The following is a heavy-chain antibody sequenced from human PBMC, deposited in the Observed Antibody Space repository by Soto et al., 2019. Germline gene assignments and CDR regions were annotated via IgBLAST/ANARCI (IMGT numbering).Heavy chain of an antibody. D-gene: IGHD3-3*01. J-gene: IGHJ4*02. CDR2: ISAYNGNT. CDR1: GYTFTSYG. V-gene: IGHV1-18*01. CDR3: ARFRITIFGVIKPIFDY. Sequence: ASVKVSCKASGYTFTSYGISWVRQAPGQGLEWMGWISAYNGNTNYAQKLQGRVTMTTDTSTSTAYMELRSLRSDDTAVYYCARFRITIFGVIKPIFDYWGQGTLVIVSS.